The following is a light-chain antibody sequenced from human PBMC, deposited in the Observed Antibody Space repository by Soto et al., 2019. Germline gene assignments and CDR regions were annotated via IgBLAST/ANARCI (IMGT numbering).Light chain of an antibody. CDR1: QSLLHSYGFHY. CDR3: MQALQTPWT. J-gene: IGKJ1*01. V-gene: IGKV2-28*01. Sequence: DIVMTQSPLSLPVTPGAAASISCRSSQSLLHSYGFHYLDWYLQKPGQSPQLLIYLGSNRASGVPDRFSATQSGTTCTLKISSVEAEDVGVYYCMQALQTPWTFGQGTKVDIK. CDR2: LGS.